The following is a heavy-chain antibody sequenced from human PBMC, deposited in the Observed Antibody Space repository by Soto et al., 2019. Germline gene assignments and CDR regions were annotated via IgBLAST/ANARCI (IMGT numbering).Heavy chain of an antibody. V-gene: IGHV1-18*01. CDR3: SWSTVSIGPGNCSMGV. D-gene: IGHD4-4*01. J-gene: IGHJ6*02. CDR2: ISAYNGNT. Sequence: ASVKVSCKASGYTFTSYGISWVRQAPGQGLEWMGWISAYNGNTNYAQKLQGRVTMTTDTSTSTAYMELRSLRSDVTALYYFSWSTVSIGPGNCSMGVWGQGTTGTV. CDR1: GYTFTSYG.